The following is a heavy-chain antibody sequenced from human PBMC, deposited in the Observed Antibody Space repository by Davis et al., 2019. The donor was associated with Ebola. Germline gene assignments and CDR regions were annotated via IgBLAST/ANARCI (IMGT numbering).Heavy chain of an antibody. J-gene: IGHJ6*02. Sequence: GGSLRLSCAASGYTFTGYYMHWVRQAPGQGLEWMGWINPNSGGTNYAQKFQGWVTMTRDTSISTAYMELSSLRSEDTAVYYCAREGAGPYYYYGMDVWGQGTTVTVSS. CDR3: AREGAGPYYYYGMDV. CDR2: INPNSGGT. V-gene: IGHV1-2*04. CDR1: GYTFTGYY. D-gene: IGHD3-16*01.